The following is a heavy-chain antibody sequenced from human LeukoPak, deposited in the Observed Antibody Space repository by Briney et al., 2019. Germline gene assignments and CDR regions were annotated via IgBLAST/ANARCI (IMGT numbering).Heavy chain of an antibody. V-gene: IGHV4-4*02. CDR1: GGSISSSNW. CDR3: ARDLNSKMDV. Sequence: SETLSLTCAVSGGSISSSNWWSWVRQPPGKGLEWIGEIYHSGSTNYNPSLKSRVTMSVDTSKNQFSLKLSSVTAADTAVYYCARDLNSKMDVWGKGTTVTVSS. CDR2: IYHSGST. J-gene: IGHJ6*04. D-gene: IGHD2/OR15-2a*01.